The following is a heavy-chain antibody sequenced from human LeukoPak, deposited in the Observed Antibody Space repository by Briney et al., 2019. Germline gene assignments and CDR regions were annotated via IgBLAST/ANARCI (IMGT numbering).Heavy chain of an antibody. J-gene: IGHJ4*02. D-gene: IGHD2-2*01. CDR1: GGSISSSSYY. V-gene: IGHV4-39*01. CDR3: AIQVASYNIVVVPAAYFDY. CDR2: IYYSGST. Sequence: PSETLSLTCTVSGGSISSSSYYWGWIRQPPGKGLEWIGSIYYSGSTYYNPSLKSRVTISVDTSKNQFSLKLSSVTAADTAVYYCAIQVASYNIVVVPAAYFDYWGQGTLVTVSS.